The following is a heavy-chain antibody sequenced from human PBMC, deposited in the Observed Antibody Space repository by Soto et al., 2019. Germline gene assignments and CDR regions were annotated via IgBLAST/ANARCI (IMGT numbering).Heavy chain of an antibody. CDR1: GFTFSSYA. D-gene: IGHD3-22*01. CDR3: AKYSSYWDEDY. J-gene: IGHJ4*02. Sequence: PGGSLRLSCAASGFTFSSYAMTWVRQAPGEGLQRVSSISGSGESTFHADSVKGRFTISRDNSKNTLTLQMNSLRAEDTAIYYCAKYSSYWDEDYWGQGTLVTVSS. V-gene: IGHV3-23*01. CDR2: ISGSGEST.